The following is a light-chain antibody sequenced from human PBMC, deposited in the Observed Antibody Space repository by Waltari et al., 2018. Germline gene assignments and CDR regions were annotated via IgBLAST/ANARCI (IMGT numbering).Light chain of an antibody. J-gene: IGLJ2*01. V-gene: IGLV3-19*01. Sequence: TQDPAVSVAMGQTVRITCQGDSLRSYYASWYQQRPGQAPILVRYDKNSRPSGVPYRFSGSSSDDTASLTITGAQAEDEAYYYCHSRDASGSGGAFGGGTKLTVL. CDR3: HSRDASGSGGA. CDR2: DKN. CDR1: SLRSYY.